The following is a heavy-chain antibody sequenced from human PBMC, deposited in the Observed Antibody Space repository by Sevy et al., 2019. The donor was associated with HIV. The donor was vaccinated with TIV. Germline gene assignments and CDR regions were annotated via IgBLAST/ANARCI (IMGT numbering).Heavy chain of an antibody. V-gene: IGHV3-21*01. CDR2: ISGLSNYM. CDR3: ARVGCSITSCPLHDAFDI. D-gene: IGHD2-2*01. CDR1: EFTFSDYT. Sequence: GGSLRLSCAASEFTFSDYTLTCVRQAPGKGLEWVSSISGLSNYMYYADSVKGRFAVSRDNARNSLYLQMSSLRAEDTAMYYCARVGCSITSCPLHDAFDIWGQGTMVTVSS. J-gene: IGHJ3*02.